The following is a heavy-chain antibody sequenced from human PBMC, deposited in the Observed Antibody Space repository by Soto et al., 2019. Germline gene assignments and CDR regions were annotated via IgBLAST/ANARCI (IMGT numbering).Heavy chain of an antibody. CDR2: ISAYNGNT. Sequence: ASVKVYFKPSGYTFTSYGISWVRQAPGQGLEWMGWISAYNGNTNYAQKFQDRVTMTRDTSTSTVYMELSSLRSEDTAIYFCARSGGGVIDYWGQGTLVTVSS. D-gene: IGHD2-8*02. CDR1: GYTFTSYG. J-gene: IGHJ4*02. V-gene: IGHV1-18*01. CDR3: ARSGGGVIDY.